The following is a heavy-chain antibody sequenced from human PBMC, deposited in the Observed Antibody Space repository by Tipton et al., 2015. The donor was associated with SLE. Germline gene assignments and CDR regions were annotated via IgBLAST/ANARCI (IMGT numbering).Heavy chain of an antibody. CDR1: GGSISSYY. J-gene: IGHJ4*02. CDR2: IYYSGST. V-gene: IGHV4-59*01. D-gene: IGHD3-22*01. CDR3: ARGDYYDSSGMGGY. Sequence: TLSLTCTVSGGSISSYYWSWIRQPPGKGLEWIGYIYYSGSTNYNPSLKSRVTISVDTSKNQFSLKLSSVTAADTAVYYCARGDYYDSSGMGGYWGQGTLVTVSS.